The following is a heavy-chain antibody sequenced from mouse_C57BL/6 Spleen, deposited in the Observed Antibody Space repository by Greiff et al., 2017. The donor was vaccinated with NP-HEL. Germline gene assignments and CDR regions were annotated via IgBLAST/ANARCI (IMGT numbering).Heavy chain of an antibody. D-gene: IGHD2-10*01. CDR3: AREDTYYGNGY. CDR2: IYPGDGDT. Sequence: QVQLQQSGAELVKPGASVKISCKASGYAFSSYWMNWVKQRPGKGLEWIGQIYPGDGDTNYNGKFKGKATLTADKSSSTAYMQLSSLTSEDAAVYFCAREDTYYGNGYWGKGTTLTVAS. J-gene: IGHJ2*01. V-gene: IGHV1-80*01. CDR1: GYAFSSYW.